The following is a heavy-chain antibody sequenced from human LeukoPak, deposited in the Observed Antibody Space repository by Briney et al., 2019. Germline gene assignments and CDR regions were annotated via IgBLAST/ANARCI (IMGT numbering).Heavy chain of an antibody. V-gene: IGHV4-34*01. J-gene: IGHJ5*02. CDR1: GGSFSGYY. CDR3: ARGALFDP. Sequence: SETLSLTCAVYGGSFSGYYWSWIRQPPGKGLEWIGEINHSGSTNYNPSLKSRVTISVDTSKNQFSLKLSSVTAAVTAVYYCARGALFDPWGQGTLVTVSS. CDR2: INHSGST.